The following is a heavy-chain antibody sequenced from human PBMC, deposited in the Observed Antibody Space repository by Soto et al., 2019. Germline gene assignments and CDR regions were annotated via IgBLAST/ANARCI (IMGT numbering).Heavy chain of an antibody. D-gene: IGHD1-26*01. V-gene: IGHV1-3*01. CDR1: GYTFTSYA. CDR2: INAGNGNT. J-gene: IGHJ4*02. CDR3: ARGLGLYYLDY. Sequence: QVQLVQSGAEVKKPGASVKVSCKASGYTFTSYAMHWVRQAPGQRLEWMGWINAGNGNTKYAQKFQGRVTITRDTSASTAYIELSSLRSEDTAMYYCARGLGLYYLDYWGQGTLVTVSS.